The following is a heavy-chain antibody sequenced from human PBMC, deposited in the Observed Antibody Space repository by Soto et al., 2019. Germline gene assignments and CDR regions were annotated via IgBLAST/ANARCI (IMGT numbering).Heavy chain of an antibody. CDR2: IYHSGST. CDR1: GGSISSGGYS. CDR3: ARGAFYCTNGVCYPRDLDV. D-gene: IGHD2-8*01. J-gene: IGHJ6*02. Sequence: SETLSLTCAVSGGSISSGGYSWSWIRQPPGKGLEWIGYIYHSGSTYYNPSLKSRVTISVDRSKNQFSLKLSSVTAADTAVYYCARGAFYCTNGVCYPRDLDVWGQGTTVTVSS. V-gene: IGHV4-30-2*01.